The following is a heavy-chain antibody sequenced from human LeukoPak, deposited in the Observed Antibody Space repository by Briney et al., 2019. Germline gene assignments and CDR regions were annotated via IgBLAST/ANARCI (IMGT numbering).Heavy chain of an antibody. D-gene: IGHD1-26*01. J-gene: IGHJ4*02. CDR1: GFTFSSYE. Sequence: QPGGSLRLSCATSGFTFSSYEMNWVRQAPGKGLEWISYITTSGTITDYSDSVKGRFTISIDNGKTALSLQMNSLRAEDTAVYYCVVHSATSCYWGQGTLVTVSS. CDR3: VVHSATSCY. V-gene: IGHV3-48*03. CDR2: ITTSGTIT.